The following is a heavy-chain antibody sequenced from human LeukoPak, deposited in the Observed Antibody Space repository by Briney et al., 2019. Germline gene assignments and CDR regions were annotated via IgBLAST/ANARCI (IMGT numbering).Heavy chain of an antibody. Sequence: SETLSLTCAVSLDSTTSNFWSWVRQPPGKGLEWIGEIHRSGSTNYNPSLQSRVTISIDRSKNQIALELSSVTAADTAVYYCAREIVGGFNPGAYWGQGTLVTVSS. CDR3: AREIVGGFNPGAY. CDR2: IHRSGST. V-gene: IGHV4-4*02. CDR1: LDSTTSNF. J-gene: IGHJ4*02. D-gene: IGHD1-14*01.